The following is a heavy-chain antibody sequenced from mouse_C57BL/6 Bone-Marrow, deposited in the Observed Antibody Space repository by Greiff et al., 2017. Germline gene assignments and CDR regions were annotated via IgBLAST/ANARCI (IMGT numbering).Heavy chain of an antibody. Sequence: VQLQQSGPELVKPGASVKISCKASGYAFSSSWMNWVKQRPGKGLEWIGRIYPGDGDTNYNGKFKGKATLTADKSSSTAYMQLSSLTSEDSAVYFCARSERYGGYGGQGTTLTVSA. V-gene: IGHV1-82*01. D-gene: IGHD1-1*02. CDR2: IYPGDGDT. CDR3: ARSERYGGY. J-gene: IGHJ2*01. CDR1: GYAFSSSW.